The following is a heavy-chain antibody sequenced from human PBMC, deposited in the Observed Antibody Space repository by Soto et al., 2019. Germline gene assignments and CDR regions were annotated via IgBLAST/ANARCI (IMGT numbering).Heavy chain of an antibody. Sequence: GGSLRLSCAASGFTFSSYDMHWVRQATGKGLEWVSAIGTAGDTYYPGSVKGRFTISRENAKNSLYLQMNSLRAEDTAVYYWARAPYYDILTGYYPRKYYYYYYGMDVWGQGTTVTVSS. CDR1: GFTFSSYD. CDR3: ARAPYYDILTGYYPRKYYYYYYGMDV. CDR2: IGTAGDT. D-gene: IGHD3-9*01. J-gene: IGHJ6*02. V-gene: IGHV3-13*01.